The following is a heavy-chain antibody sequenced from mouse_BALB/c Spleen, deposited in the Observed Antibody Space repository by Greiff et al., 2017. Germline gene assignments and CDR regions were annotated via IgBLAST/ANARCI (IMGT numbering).Heavy chain of an antibody. V-gene: IGHV5-6-5*01. Sequence: EVMLVESGGGLVKPGGSLKLSCAASGFTFSSYAMSWVRQTPEKRLEWVASISSGGSTYYPDSVKGRFTISRDNARNILYLRMSSLRSEDTAMYYCARGRVITDYYAMDYWGQGTSVTVSS. D-gene: IGHD2-4*01. CDR1: GFTFSSYA. J-gene: IGHJ4*01. CDR3: ARGRVITDYYAMDY. CDR2: ISSGGST.